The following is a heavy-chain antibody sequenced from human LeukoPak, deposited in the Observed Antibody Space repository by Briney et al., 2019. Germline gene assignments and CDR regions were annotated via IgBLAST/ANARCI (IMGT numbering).Heavy chain of an antibody. CDR3: AGSMYGYHDNEKSGYYLYYFDS. Sequence: SETLSLTCTVSGGSISSSNYYWGWIRQPPGKGLEWIGSIYYTGSTYDNPSLKSRVTMSVDTSKSQVSLNLSSVTAADTAVYYCAGSMYGYHDNEKSGYYLYYFDSWGQGTLVTVSS. CDR1: GGSISSSNYY. D-gene: IGHD3-22*01. J-gene: IGHJ4*02. CDR2: IYYTGST. V-gene: IGHV4-39*01.